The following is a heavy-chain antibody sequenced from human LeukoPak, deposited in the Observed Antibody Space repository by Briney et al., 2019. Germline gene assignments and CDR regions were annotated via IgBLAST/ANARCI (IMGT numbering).Heavy chain of an antibody. D-gene: IGHD2-2*01. Sequence: GASVKVSCKASGYTFTSYGISWVRQAPGQGLEWMGWISAYNGNTNYAQKLQGRVTMTTDTSTSTAYMELRSLRSEDTAVYYCARDSGRVKEYQLLYYFDYWGQGTLVTVSS. CDR2: ISAYNGNT. J-gene: IGHJ4*02. CDR3: ARDSGRVKEYQLLYYFDY. CDR1: GYTFTSYG. V-gene: IGHV1-18*01.